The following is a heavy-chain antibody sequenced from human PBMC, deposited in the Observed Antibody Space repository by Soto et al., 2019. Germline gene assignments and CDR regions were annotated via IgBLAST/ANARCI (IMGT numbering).Heavy chain of an antibody. D-gene: IGHD2-15*01. CDR3: ARDLLAANY. CDR2: INPNGGST. V-gene: IGHV1-46*01. Sequence: ASVKVSCKASGYTFTSSYVHCVRQAPGQGLEWVEIINPNGGSTNYEKEFQGRVTVTRDTYTRKVFMELSRLNSDETAVYYCARDLLAANYWGQGTLVTVSS. CDR1: GYTFTSSY. J-gene: IGHJ4*02.